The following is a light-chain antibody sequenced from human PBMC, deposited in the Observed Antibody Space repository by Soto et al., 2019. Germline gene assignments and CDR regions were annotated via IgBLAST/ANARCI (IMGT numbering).Light chain of an antibody. J-gene: IGLJ1*01. CDR2: DVS. V-gene: IGLV2-14*01. Sequence: QSALXXPXSXXGSXGQSXTISXXGTSSDVGGYNYVSWYQQHPGKAPKLMIYDVSNRPSGVSNRFSGSKSGNTASLTISGLQAEDEADYYCSSYTSSSTLGVFGTGTKLTVL. CDR1: SSDVGGYNY. CDR3: SSYTSSSTLGV.